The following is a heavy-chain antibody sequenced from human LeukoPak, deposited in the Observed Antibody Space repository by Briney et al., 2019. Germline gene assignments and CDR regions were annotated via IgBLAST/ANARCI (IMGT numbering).Heavy chain of an antibody. D-gene: IGHD4-17*01. CDR2: ISSNGGST. V-gene: IGHV3-64*01. Sequence: PGGSLRLSCAASGFTFSSYAMHWVRQAPGKGLEYVSAISSNGGSTYYANSVKGRFTISRDNSKNTLYLQMGSLRAEDMAVYYCAREGLGSYGDLYFDYWGQGTLVTVSS. CDR1: GFTFSSYA. J-gene: IGHJ4*02. CDR3: AREGLGSYGDLYFDY.